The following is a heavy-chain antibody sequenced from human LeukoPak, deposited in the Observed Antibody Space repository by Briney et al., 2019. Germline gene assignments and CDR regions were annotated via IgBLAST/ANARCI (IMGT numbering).Heavy chain of an antibody. V-gene: IGHV1-2*02. Sequence: ASVKVSCKASGYPFTYYYIHWVRQAHGQGLEWMGWINPNTCGANYAQKFQGRVTMTRDTSISTAYMELSRLRSDDTAVYYCATDSSGYYLPLFDHWGQGTPVTVSS. J-gene: IGHJ4*02. D-gene: IGHD3-22*01. CDR3: ATDSSGYYLPLFDH. CDR1: GYPFTYYY. CDR2: INPNTCGA.